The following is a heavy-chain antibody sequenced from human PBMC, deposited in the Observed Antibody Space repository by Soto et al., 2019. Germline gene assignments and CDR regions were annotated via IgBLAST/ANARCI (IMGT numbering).Heavy chain of an antibody. J-gene: IGHJ4*02. CDR3: ARDSAYPVVRGANPRYDFDY. D-gene: IGHD3-10*01. CDR1: GGSISSGGYY. V-gene: IGHV4-31*03. Sequence: QVQLQESGPGLVKPSQTLSLTCTVSGGSISSGGYYWNWIRQHPGKGLEWIGYIYYSGSTYYNPSLKSRVTISVDTSKNQFSLKLSSVTAADTAVYYCARDSAYPVVRGANPRYDFDYWGQGTLVTVSS. CDR2: IYYSGST.